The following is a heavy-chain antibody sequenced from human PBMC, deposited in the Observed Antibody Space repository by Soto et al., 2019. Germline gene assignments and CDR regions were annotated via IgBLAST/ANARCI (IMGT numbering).Heavy chain of an antibody. V-gene: IGHV1-18*01. CDR1: GYTFTSYG. J-gene: IGHJ4*02. D-gene: IGHD1-1*01. Sequence: QVHLVQSGAEVKKPGASVKVSCKASGYTFTSYGLTWVRQAPGQGREWMGWISAHNGNTDYAQKLQGRVIVNRDTSTSTAYMELRSLRSDDTAVYYCARGRYGDYWGQGALVTVSS. CDR2: ISAHNGNT. CDR3: ARGRYGDY.